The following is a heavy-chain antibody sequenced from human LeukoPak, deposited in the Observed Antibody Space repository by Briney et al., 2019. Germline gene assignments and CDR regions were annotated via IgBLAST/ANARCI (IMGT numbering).Heavy chain of an antibody. V-gene: IGHV3-7*03. CDR3: ARDLKWDYYGSGSYFRVFDY. D-gene: IGHD3-10*01. CDR2: IKQDGSEK. Sequence: GGSLRLPCAASGFTFSSYGMHWVRQAPGKGLEWVANIKQDGSEKYYVDSVKGRFTISRDNAKNSLYLQMNSLRAEDTALYYCARDLKWDYYGSGSYFRVFDYWGQGTLVTVSS. J-gene: IGHJ4*02. CDR1: GFTFSSYG.